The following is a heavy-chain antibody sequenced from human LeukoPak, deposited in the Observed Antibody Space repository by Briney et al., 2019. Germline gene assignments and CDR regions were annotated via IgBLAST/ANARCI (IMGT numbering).Heavy chain of an antibody. Sequence: GGSLRLSCAASGFTFSSYGMHWVRQAPGKGLEWVAVIWYDGSNKYYADSVKGRFTISRVDSKNTLYLQMNSLRAEDTAVYYCARDDQGYWGQGTLVTVSS. J-gene: IGHJ4*02. CDR3: ARDDQGY. V-gene: IGHV3-33*01. CDR2: IWYDGSNK. CDR1: GFTFSSYG.